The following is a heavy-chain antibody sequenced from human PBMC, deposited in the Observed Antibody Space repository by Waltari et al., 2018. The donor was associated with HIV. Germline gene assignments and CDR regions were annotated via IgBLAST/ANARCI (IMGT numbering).Heavy chain of an antibody. Sequence: VQLHQWGAGLLKPSETLSLTCAVYVDSFDDYDWYFSEHYWTWIRQAPRKGLEWFAEIDYRGSTNYNPSLGSRFSISIATSKQQFSLKVTAVTAADTGVYDCAGSVGFDHIWGSYPADWGQGTRVTVSS. CDR1: VDSFDDYDWYFSEHY. J-gene: IGHJ4*02. V-gene: IGHV4-34*02. CDR3: AGSVGFDHIWGSYPAD. D-gene: IGHD3-16*02. CDR2: IDYRGST.